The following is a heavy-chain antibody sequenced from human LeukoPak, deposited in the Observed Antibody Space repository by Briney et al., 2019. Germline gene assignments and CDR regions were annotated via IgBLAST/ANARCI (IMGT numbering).Heavy chain of an antibody. CDR1: GFAFSSYA. CDR2: ISGSYGST. D-gene: IGHD3-22*01. J-gene: IGHJ4*02. V-gene: IGHV3-23*01. Sequence: PGGSLRLSCVVSGFAFSSYAMSWVRQAPGKGLEWVSTISGSYGSTYYADSVKGRSTISRDNSKNTLYLQLNSLRDEATAVYYCATLGSDSSGYYDSWGQGTLVTVSS. CDR3: ATLGSDSSGYYDS.